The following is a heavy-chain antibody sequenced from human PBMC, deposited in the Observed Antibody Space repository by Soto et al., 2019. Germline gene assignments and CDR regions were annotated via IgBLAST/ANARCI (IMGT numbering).Heavy chain of an antibody. V-gene: IGHV4-30-2*01. CDR1: GGSISSGGYS. CDR3: ASWGRDGYKY. Sequence: SETLSLTCAVSGGSISSGGYSWSWIRQPPGKCLEWIGYIYHSGSTYYNPSLKSRVTISVDRSKNQFSLKLSSVTAADTAVYYCASWGRDGYKYWGQGTLVTVYS. J-gene: IGHJ4*02. CDR2: IYHSGST. D-gene: IGHD3-16*01.